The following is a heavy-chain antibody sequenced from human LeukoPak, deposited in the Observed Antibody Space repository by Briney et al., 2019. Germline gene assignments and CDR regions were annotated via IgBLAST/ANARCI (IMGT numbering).Heavy chain of an antibody. CDR3: ARHFEFGVDYSMTFGI. CDR1: GGSISSSSYY. V-gene: IGHV4-39*01. J-gene: IGHJ3*02. Sequence: SETLSLTCTVSGGSISSSSYYWGWIRQPPGKGLEWIGSIYYSGSTYYNPSLKSRVTISVDTSKNQFSLKLSSVTAADTAVYYCARHFEFGVDYSMTFGIWGQGTMVTVSS. D-gene: IGHD4-11*01. CDR2: IYYSGST.